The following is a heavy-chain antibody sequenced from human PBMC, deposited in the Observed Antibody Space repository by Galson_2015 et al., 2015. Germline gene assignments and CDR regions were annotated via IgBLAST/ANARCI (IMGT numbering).Heavy chain of an antibody. Sequence: QSGAEVTKPGESLKISCKGSGYSFTSYWIGWVRQMPGKGLEWMGIIYPGDSDTRYSPSFQGQVTISADKSISTAYLQWSSLKASDTAMYYCARVFYSGTMVRGFDPWGQGTLVTVSS. CDR3: ARVFYSGTMVRGFDP. CDR1: GYSFTSYW. J-gene: IGHJ5*02. D-gene: IGHD3-10*01. CDR2: IYPGDSDT. V-gene: IGHV5-51*03.